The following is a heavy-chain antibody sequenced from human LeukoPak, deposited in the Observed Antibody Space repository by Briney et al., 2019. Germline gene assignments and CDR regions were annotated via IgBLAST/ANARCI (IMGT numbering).Heavy chain of an antibody. CDR1: GGSFSGYY. J-gene: IGHJ6*03. D-gene: IGHD3-16*01. CDR2: INHSGST. CDR3: ARAGEYYYMDV. V-gene: IGHV4-34*01. Sequence: SETLSLTCAVYGGSFSGYYWSWIRQPPGKGLEWIGEINHSGSTNYNPSLKSRVTISVDTSKNQFSLKLSSVTAADTAVYYCARAGEYYYMDVWGKGTTVTISS.